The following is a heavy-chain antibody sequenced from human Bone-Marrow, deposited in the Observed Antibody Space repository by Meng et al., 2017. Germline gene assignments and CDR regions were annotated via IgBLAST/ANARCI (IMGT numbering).Heavy chain of an antibody. Sequence: GESLKISCAASGFTFSSYAVSWVRQAPGKGLEWVSYISSSGSTIYYADSVKGRFTISRDNAKNSLYLQMNSLRAEDTAVYYCARDSSSPWFYGMDVWGQGTTVTVSS. CDR1: GFTFSSYA. V-gene: IGHV3-48*04. D-gene: IGHD6-13*01. J-gene: IGHJ6*02. CDR2: ISSSGSTI. CDR3: ARDSSSPWFYGMDV.